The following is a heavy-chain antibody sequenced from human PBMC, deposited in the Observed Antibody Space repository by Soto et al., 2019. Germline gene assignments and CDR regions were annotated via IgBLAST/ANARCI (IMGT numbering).Heavy chain of an antibody. D-gene: IGHD2-21*02. CDR3: ARGFSGGDAGCFDS. CDR2: INAGNGNT. CDR1: VYTFTNYA. Sequence: ASVEVSCKASVYTFTNYAMHWVRLAPGQRLEWMGWINAGNGNTKYSQKFQGRVTITRDTSASTAYMELSSLRSEDTAGYYCARGFSGGDAGCFDSWRQGTRVIVGS. V-gene: IGHV1-3*01. J-gene: IGHJ5*01.